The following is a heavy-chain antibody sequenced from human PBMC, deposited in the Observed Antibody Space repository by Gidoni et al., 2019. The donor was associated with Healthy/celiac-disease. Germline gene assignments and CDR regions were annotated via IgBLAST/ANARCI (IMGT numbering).Heavy chain of an antibody. CDR3: ARDRGGTAMVYFDY. CDR2: INPNGGST. J-gene: IGHJ4*02. D-gene: IGHD5-18*01. V-gene: IGHV1-46*01. Sequence: QVQLVQSGAEVQKPRASVKVSCKASGYPFTSYYMHWVRQAPGQGLEWMGIINPNGGSTSYAQKFQGRVTMTRDTSTSTVYMDLSSLRSEDTAVYYCARDRGGTAMVYFDYWGQGTLVTVSS. CDR1: GYPFTSYY.